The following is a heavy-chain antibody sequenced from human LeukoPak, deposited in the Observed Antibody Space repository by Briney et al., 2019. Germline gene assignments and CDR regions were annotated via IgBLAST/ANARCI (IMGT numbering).Heavy chain of an antibody. V-gene: IGHV4-59*01. CDR1: GGSISSYY. D-gene: IGHD1-26*01. CDR2: IYYSGST. J-gene: IGHJ3*02. CDR3: AIFKWEPEDAFDI. Sequence: SETLSLTCTVSGGSISSYYWSWIRQPPGKGLEWIGYIYYSGSTNYNPSLKSRVTISVDTSKNQFSLKLSSVTAADTAVYYCAIFKWEPEDAFDIWGQGTMVTVSS.